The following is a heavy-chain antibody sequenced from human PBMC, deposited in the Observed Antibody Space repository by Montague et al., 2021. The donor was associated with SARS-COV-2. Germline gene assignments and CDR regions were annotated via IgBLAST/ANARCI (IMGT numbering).Heavy chain of an antibody. D-gene: IGHD4-17*01. J-gene: IGHJ6*02. CDR1: GFTFSSYW. Sequence: SLRLSCAASGFTFSSYWMSWVRQAPGKGLEWVANIKQDGSEKYYVGSVKGRFTISRDNAKNSLYLQMNSLRAEDTAVYYCARDLSYGDYNYYYGMDVWGQGTTVTVSS. CDR3: ARDLSYGDYNYYYGMDV. V-gene: IGHV3-7*03. CDR2: IKQDGSEK.